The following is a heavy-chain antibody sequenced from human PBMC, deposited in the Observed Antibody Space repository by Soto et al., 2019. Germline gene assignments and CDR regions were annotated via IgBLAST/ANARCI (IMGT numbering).Heavy chain of an antibody. Sequence: SGAEVKKPGASVKVSCKASGYTFTNYGISWVRQAPGQGLEWMGWINAYNGNTKSAQKLQGRVTLTTDTSTSTAYMELRSLRSDDTAVYYCARDAAAGLNDCWGQGTLVTVSS. CDR2: INAYNGNT. CDR3: ARDAAAGLNDC. J-gene: IGHJ4*02. D-gene: IGHD6-13*01. CDR1: GYTFTNYG. V-gene: IGHV1-18*01.